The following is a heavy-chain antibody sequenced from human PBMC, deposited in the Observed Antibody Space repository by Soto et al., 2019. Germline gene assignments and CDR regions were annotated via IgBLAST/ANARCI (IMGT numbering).Heavy chain of an antibody. D-gene: IGHD2-15*01. CDR1: GFTFSAYY. CDR2: IIPIFGTA. Sequence: SVKVSCKASGFTFSAYYIYWVRQAPGQGLEWIGWIIPIFGTANYAQKFQGRVTITADESTSTVYMELSSLRSEDTAVYYCASVEVVVAATSLRRYYYYYGMDVWGQGTTVTVSS. J-gene: IGHJ6*02. V-gene: IGHV1-69*13. CDR3: ASVEVVVAATSLRRYYYYYGMDV.